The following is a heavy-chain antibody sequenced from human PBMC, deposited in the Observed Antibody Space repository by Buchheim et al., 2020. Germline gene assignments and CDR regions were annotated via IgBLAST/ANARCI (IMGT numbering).Heavy chain of an antibody. CDR1: GFTFSSYG. V-gene: IGHV3-30*18. J-gene: IGHJ6*03. CDR2: ISYDGSNK. Sequence: QVQLVESGGGVVQPGRSLRLSCAASGFTFSSYGMHWVRQAPGKGLEWVAVISYDGSNKYYADSVKGRFTIYRDNSKNTLYLQMNSLRAEETAVYYCAKGLNYDFWSGYYSPAYYMDVWGKGTT. D-gene: IGHD3-3*01. CDR3: AKGLNYDFWSGYYSPAYYMDV.